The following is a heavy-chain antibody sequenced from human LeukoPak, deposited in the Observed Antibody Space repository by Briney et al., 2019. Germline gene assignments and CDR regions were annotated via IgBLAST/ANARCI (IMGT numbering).Heavy chain of an antibody. CDR2: INPNSGGT. Sequence: ASVKVSCKASGYTFTGYYMHWVRQAPGQGLEWMGWINPNSGGTNYAQKFQGRVTMTRDTSISTAYMELSRLRSDDTAVYYCARDLKSMAPDTAWGQGTLVTVSS. V-gene: IGHV1-2*02. J-gene: IGHJ5*02. CDR3: ARDLKSMAPDTA. D-gene: IGHD5-18*01. CDR1: GYTFTGYY.